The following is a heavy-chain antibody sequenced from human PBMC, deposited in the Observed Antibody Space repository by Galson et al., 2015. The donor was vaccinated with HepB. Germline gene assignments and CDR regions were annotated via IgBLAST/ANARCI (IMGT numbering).Heavy chain of an antibody. CDR2: IKSKTDGGTT. Sequence: SLRLSCAASGFTFSNAWMSWVRQAPGKGLEWVGRIKSKTDGGTTDYAAPVKGRFTISRDDSKNTLYLQMNSLKTEDTAVYYCTTDGQQPVHDAFDIWGQGTMVTVSS. CDR1: GFTFSNAW. D-gene: IGHD6-13*01. CDR3: TTDGQQPVHDAFDI. V-gene: IGHV3-15*01. J-gene: IGHJ3*02.